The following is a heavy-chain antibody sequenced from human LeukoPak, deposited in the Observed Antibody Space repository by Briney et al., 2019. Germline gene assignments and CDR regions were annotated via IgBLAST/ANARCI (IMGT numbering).Heavy chain of an antibody. CDR3: ARGVRYYGSGSYWD. CDR2: MNPNSGNT. Sequence: ASVKVSCKASGYTFTSYDINWVRQATGQGLEWMGWMNPNSGNTGYAQKFQGRVTMTRNTSISTAYMELSSLRSEDTAVYYCARGVRYYGSGSYWDWGQGTLVTVSS. V-gene: IGHV1-8*01. D-gene: IGHD3-10*01. CDR1: GYTFTSYD. J-gene: IGHJ4*02.